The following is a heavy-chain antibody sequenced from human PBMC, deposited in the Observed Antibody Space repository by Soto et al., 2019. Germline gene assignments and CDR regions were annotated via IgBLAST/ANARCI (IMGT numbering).Heavy chain of an antibody. Sequence: PGGSLRLSCAPSGFILSDCAMNWVRQAPGKGLEWVSYISSSSSVIDYAESVKGRFTVSRDNARNSLYLQMNSLRAEDTAVYYCARDLSWGSNWYYYMDVWGKGTTVTVSS. J-gene: IGHJ6*03. V-gene: IGHV3-48*01. D-gene: IGHD7-27*01. CDR1: GFILSDCA. CDR2: ISSSSSVI. CDR3: ARDLSWGSNWYYYMDV.